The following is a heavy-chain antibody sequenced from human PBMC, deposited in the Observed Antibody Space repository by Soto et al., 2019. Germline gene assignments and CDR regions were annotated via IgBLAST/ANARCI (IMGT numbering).Heavy chain of an antibody. CDR2: VNPSGGHT. V-gene: IGHV1-46*01. CDR1: GVTFTDYY. Sequence: QVQLMQSGAEVKKPGASVKVSCKASGVTFTDYYIHWVRQAPGQGLEWMGTVNPSGGHTTYAQHFLGRVTMTRDTSTSTLYMELTSLTSDDTAGYYCARGGHVVVVTAALDYRGQGTLVTVSS. J-gene: IGHJ4*02. D-gene: IGHD2-21*02. CDR3: ARGGHVVVVTAALDY.